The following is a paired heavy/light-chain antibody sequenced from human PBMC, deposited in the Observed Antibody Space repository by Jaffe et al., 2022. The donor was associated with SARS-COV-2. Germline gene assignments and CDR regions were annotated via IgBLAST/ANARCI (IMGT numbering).Light chain of an antibody. Sequence: DVVMTQSPDSLAVSLGERATINCKSSQSVLFSSNNLNYLAWYQQKPGQPPKLLIFWASTRGSGVPDRFSGSGSGTDFTLTISSLQAEDVAVYYCQQYYRTPLTFGGGTKVEIK. J-gene: IGKJ4*01. CDR1: QSVLFSSNNLNY. V-gene: IGKV4-1*01. CDR2: WAS. CDR3: QQYYRTPLT.
Heavy chain of an antibody. J-gene: IGHJ4*02. CDR1: GFTFSTYW. D-gene: IGHD6-13*01. CDR2: VNTDGTST. Sequence: EVQLVESGGGLVQPGGSLRLSCAASGFTFSTYWMHWVRQAPGKGLVWVSRVNTDGTSTDYADSVKGRFTISRDNAKNTLYLQVNSLRGEDTAMYYCARGSPWSSSWEYFYDYWGLGTLVTVSS. CDR3: ARGSPWSSSWEYFYDY. V-gene: IGHV3-74*01.